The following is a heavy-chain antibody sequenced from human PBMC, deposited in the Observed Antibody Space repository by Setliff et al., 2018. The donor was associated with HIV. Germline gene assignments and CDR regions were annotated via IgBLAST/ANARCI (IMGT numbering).Heavy chain of an antibody. V-gene: IGHV1-8*01. Sequence: ASVKVSCKASGYAFTTYDTNWVRQATGQGLEWMGWMNPKTGNTVYEQKFQGRVTLTRDTSIDTAYMELSSLRSEDTAVYYCARKVGITTYYYSSGSIKGALDVWGKGTKVTVSS. D-gene: IGHD3-10*01. CDR2: MNPKTGNT. J-gene: IGHJ6*04. CDR3: ARKVGITTYYYSSGSIKGALDV. CDR1: GYAFTTYD.